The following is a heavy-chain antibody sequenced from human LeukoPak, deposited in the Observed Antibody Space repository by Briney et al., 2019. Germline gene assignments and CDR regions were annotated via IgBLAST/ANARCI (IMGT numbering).Heavy chain of an antibody. CDR3: ARDNIVENWFDP. J-gene: IGHJ5*02. CDR1: GGSISSGSYY. Sequence: PSETLSLTCTVSGGSISSGSYYWSWIRQPAGKGLEWIGRIYTSGSTNYNPSLKSRVTISVDTSKNQFSLKLSSVTAADTAVYYCARDNIVENWFDPWGQGTLVTVSS. V-gene: IGHV4-61*02. CDR2: IYTSGST. D-gene: IGHD2-15*01.